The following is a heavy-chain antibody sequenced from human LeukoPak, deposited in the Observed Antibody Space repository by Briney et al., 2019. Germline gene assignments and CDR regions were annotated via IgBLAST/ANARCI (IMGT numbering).Heavy chain of an antibody. D-gene: IGHD1-1*01. Sequence: PGGPLRLSCAASGFTFSPYWMHWVRQGPGKGLLGVSRMNSDASITSYADSVRGRFTISRDNAKNTLYLQMNSLRVEDTAVYYCARDFNWNPPDYWGQGTLVTVSS. J-gene: IGHJ4*02. V-gene: IGHV3-74*01. CDR3: ARDFNWNPPDY. CDR1: GFTFSPYW. CDR2: MNSDASIT.